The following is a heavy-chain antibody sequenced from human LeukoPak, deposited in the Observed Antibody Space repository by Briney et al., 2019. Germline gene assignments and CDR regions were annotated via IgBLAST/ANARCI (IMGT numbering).Heavy chain of an antibody. CDR1: GGTFSASV. V-gene: IGHV1-69*10. J-gene: IGHJ6*04. Sequence: GASVKVSCKASGGTFSASVITWVRQAPGQGLEWVGGIIPMIGITNYAQKLQGRVTITADKSTSTAYMELSSLRSEDTALYYCASGLSGTLRHMDVWGRGTTVIVSS. CDR3: ASGLSGTLRHMDV. D-gene: IGHD1-7*01. CDR2: IIPMIGIT.